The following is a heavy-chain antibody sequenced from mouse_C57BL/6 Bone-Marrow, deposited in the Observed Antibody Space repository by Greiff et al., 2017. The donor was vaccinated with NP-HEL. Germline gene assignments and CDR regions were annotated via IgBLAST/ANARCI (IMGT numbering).Heavy chain of an antibody. V-gene: IGHV1-22*01. J-gene: IGHJ2*01. CDR2: INPNNGGT. CDR1: GYTFTDYN. CDR3: ARELRLRSY. Sequence: EVQLVESGPELVKPGASVKMSCKASGYTFTDYNMHWVKQSHGKSLEWIGYINPNNGGTSYNQKFKGKATLTVNKSSSTAYMELRSLTSEDSAVYYCARELRLRSYWGQGTTLTVSS. D-gene: IGHD3-2*02.